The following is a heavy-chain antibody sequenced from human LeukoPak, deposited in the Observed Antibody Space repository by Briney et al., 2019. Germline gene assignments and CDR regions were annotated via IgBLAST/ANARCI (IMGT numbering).Heavy chain of an antibody. D-gene: IGHD3-10*01. V-gene: IGHV3-7*01. Sequence: GGSLRLSCAASGFTFSSYAMSWVRQAPGKGLEWVANIKQDGSEKYYVDSVKGRFTISRDNAKNSLYLQMNSLRAEDTAVYYCARDNFRVAYYWGQGTLVTVSS. CDR2: IKQDGSEK. CDR3: ARDNFRVAYY. J-gene: IGHJ4*02. CDR1: GFTFSSYA.